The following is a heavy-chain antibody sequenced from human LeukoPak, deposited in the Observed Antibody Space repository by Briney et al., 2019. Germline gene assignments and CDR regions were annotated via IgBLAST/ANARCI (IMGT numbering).Heavy chain of an antibody. CDR3: ARGESSGYYPADY. Sequence: GGSLRPSCAASGFTFSSYSMNWVRQAPGKGLEWVSSISSSSSYIYYADSVKGRFTISRDNAKNSLYLQMNSLRAEDTAVYYCARGESSGYYPADYWGQGTLVTVSS. J-gene: IGHJ4*02. D-gene: IGHD3-22*01. V-gene: IGHV3-21*01. CDR2: ISSSSSYI. CDR1: GFTFSSYS.